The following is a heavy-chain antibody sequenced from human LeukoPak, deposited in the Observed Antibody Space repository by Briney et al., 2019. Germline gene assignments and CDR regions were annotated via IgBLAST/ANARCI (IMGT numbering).Heavy chain of an antibody. CDR3: ARDPGVPAATR. Sequence: GGSLRLSCAASGFTVSSNYMSWVRQAPGKGLEWVSAIYSGGSTYYADSVKGRFTISRDNSKNTLYLQMNGLRAEDTAVYYCARDPGVPAATRWGQGTLVTVSS. J-gene: IGHJ4*02. CDR2: IYSGGST. D-gene: IGHD2-2*01. CDR1: GFTVSSNY. V-gene: IGHV3-66*01.